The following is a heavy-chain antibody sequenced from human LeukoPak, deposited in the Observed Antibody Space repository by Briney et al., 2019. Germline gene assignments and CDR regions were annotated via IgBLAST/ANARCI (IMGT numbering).Heavy chain of an antibody. V-gene: IGHV4-61*02. J-gene: IGHJ6*03. Sequence: PSETLSLTCTVSGGSISSGSYYWSWVRQPAGKGLEWIGRVYTSGTTNYNASLKSRVTISVDTSKNQFFLKLSSVTAADTAVYYCARDRDFEVEGGYYDIWNAYHTHYYYIDVWGKGTTVTVAS. CDR1: GGSISSGSYY. CDR2: VYTSGTT. CDR3: ARDRDFEVEGGYYDIWNAYHTHYYYIDV. D-gene: IGHD3-3*01.